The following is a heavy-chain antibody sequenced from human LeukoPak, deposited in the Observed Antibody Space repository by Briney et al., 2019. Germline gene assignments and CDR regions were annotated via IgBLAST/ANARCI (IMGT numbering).Heavy chain of an antibody. Sequence: GGSLRLSCAASGFTFSSYAMSWVRQAPGKGLEWVSAISGSGGSTYYADSVEGRFTISRDNSKNTLYLQMNSLRAEDTAVYYCAKVPLSNWGYFDYWGQGTLVTVSS. J-gene: IGHJ4*02. V-gene: IGHV3-23*01. CDR2: ISGSGGST. CDR3: AKVPLSNWGYFDY. CDR1: GFTFSSYA. D-gene: IGHD7-27*01.